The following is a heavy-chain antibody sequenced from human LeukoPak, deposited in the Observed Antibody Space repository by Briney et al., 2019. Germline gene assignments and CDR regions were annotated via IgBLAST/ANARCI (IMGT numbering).Heavy chain of an antibody. CDR2: INPNSGGT. V-gene: IGHV1-2*02. CDR3: ARDYPVYNWFDP. CDR1: GYTFTGYY. D-gene: IGHD2-8*01. J-gene: IGHJ5*02. Sequence: ASVKVSCKASGYTFTGYYMHWVRQAPGQGLEWMGWINPNSGGTNYAQKFQGRVTMTRDTSISTAYMELSRLRSDDTAVYYCARDYPVYNWFDPWGQGTLVTVSS.